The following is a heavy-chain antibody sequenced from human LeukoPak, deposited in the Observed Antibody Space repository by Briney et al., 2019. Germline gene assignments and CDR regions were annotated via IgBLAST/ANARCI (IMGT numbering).Heavy chain of an antibody. Sequence: SEALSLTCIHPRYSLSSGNYWGWIRQPPGKGLEWMGSIYHSGSTYYNPSLKSRVTISVDTSKNQFSLKLSSVTAADTAVYYCARARREMVDYWGQGTLVTVSS. CDR2: IYHSGST. CDR1: RYSLSSGNY. CDR3: ARARREMVDY. V-gene: IGHV4-38-2*02. J-gene: IGHJ4*02. D-gene: IGHD5-24*01.